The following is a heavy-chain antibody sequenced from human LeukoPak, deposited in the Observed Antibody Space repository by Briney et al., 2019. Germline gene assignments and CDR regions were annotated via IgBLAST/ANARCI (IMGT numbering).Heavy chain of an antibody. Sequence: SVKVSCKASGGTFSSYAITWVRQAPGQGLEWMGGIIPIIGTANYAQKFQGRVTITADESTTTAYMELSSLRSEDTAVYYCARGLTTVVGNWFDPWGQGTLVTVSS. CDR2: IIPIIGTA. V-gene: IGHV1-69*13. J-gene: IGHJ5*02. CDR3: ARGLTTVVGNWFDP. D-gene: IGHD4-23*01. CDR1: GGTFSSYA.